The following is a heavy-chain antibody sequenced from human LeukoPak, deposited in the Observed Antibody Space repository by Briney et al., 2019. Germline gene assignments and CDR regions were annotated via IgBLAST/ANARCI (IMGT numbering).Heavy chain of an antibody. D-gene: IGHD3-22*01. V-gene: IGHV3-23*01. Sequence: PGGSLRLSCAASGFTFISYAMSWVRQAPGKGLEWVSAISGSGGSTYYADSVKGRFTISRDNSKNTLYLQMNSLRAEDTAVYYCAKDLSYDSSGYRSDYWGQGTLVTVSS. CDR1: GFTFISYA. CDR2: ISGSGGST. J-gene: IGHJ4*02. CDR3: AKDLSYDSSGYRSDY.